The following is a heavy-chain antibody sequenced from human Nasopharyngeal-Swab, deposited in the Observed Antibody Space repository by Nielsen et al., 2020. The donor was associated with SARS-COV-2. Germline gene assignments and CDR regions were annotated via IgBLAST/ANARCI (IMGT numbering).Heavy chain of an antibody. CDR3: AKDRVRYGDYVGYYYYGMDV. CDR2: ISGSGGST. V-gene: IGHV3-23*01. Sequence: GGSLRLSCAASGFTFSSYAMSWVRQAPGKGLEWVSAISGSGGSTYYADSVKGRFTISRDNSKNTLYLQMNSLRAEDTAVYYCAKDRVRYGDYVGYYYYGMDVWGQGTTVTVSS. J-gene: IGHJ6*02. D-gene: IGHD4-17*01. CDR1: GFTFSSYA.